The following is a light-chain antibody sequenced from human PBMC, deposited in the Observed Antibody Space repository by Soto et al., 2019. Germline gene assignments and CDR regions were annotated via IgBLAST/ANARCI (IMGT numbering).Light chain of an antibody. CDR2: KAS. J-gene: IGKJ4*01. Sequence: DIQMTQSPSTLSGSVGDGVTITCRASQTISSWLAWYQQKPGKAPKLLIYKASTLKSGVPSRFSGSGSGTEFTLTISSPQPEDFATYFCLQHKSYPLTFGGGTKVDI. V-gene: IGKV1-5*03. CDR1: QTISSW. CDR3: LQHKSYPLT.